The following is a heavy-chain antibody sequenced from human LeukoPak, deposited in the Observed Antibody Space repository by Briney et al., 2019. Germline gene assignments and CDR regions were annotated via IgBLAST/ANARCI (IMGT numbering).Heavy chain of an antibody. D-gene: IGHD3-3*01. V-gene: IGHV4-34*01. Sequence: SETLSLTCAVYGGSFSGYYWSWLRQPPGKGLEWIGEINHSGSTNYNPSLKSRVTISVDTSKNQFSLKLSSVTAADTAVYYCARGYNYDFWSGNPPHFDYWGQGTLVTVSS. CDR3: ARGYNYDFWSGNPPHFDY. CDR2: INHSGST. CDR1: GGSFSGYY. J-gene: IGHJ4*02.